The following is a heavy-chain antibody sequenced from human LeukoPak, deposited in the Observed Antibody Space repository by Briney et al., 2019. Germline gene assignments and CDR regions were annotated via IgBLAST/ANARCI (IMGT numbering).Heavy chain of an antibody. CDR2: IIPIFGTA. V-gene: IGHV1-69*01. Sequence: SSVKVSCKASGGTFSSYAISWVRQAPGQGLEWMGGIIPIFGTANYAQKFQGRVTITADESTSTAYMELSSLRSEDTAVYYCGIDVDTAMVTKIWGQGTLVTVSS. D-gene: IGHD5-18*01. J-gene: IGHJ4*02. CDR3: GIDVDTAMVTKI. CDR1: GGTFSSYA.